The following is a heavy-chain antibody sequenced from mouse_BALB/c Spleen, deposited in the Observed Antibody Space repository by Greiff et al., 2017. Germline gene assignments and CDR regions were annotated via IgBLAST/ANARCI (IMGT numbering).Heavy chain of an antibody. CDR2: ISSGGSYT. V-gene: IGHV5-9-4*01. Sequence: EVKLMESGGGLVKPGGSLKLSCAASGFTFSSYAMSWVRQSPEKRLAWVAEISSGGSYTYYPDTVTGRFTISRDNAKNTLYLEMSSLRSEDTAMYYCASPITTVVATDYAMDYWGQGTSVTVSS. CDR1: GFTFSSYA. J-gene: IGHJ4*01. CDR3: ASPITTVVATDYAMDY. D-gene: IGHD1-1*01.